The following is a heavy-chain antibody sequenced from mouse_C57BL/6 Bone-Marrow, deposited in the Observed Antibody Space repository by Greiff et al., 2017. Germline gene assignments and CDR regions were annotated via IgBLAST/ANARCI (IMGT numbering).Heavy chain of an antibody. Sequence: VQLQQSGAELAKPGASVKLSCKASGYTFTSYWMHWVKQRPGQGLEWIGYINPSSGYTKYNQKFKDKATLTADKSSSTAYMQLSSLTYEDSAVYYCAKQLRPLYYAREYWGQGTSVSVSS. CDR3: AKQLRPLYYAREY. CDR1: GYTFTSYW. J-gene: IGHJ4*01. D-gene: IGHD3-2*02. CDR2: INPSSGYT. V-gene: IGHV1-7*01.